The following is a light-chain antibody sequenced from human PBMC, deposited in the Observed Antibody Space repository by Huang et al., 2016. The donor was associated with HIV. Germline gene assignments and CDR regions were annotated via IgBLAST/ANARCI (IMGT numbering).Light chain of an antibody. V-gene: IGKV2-28*01. Sequence: DIVMTQSPLSLPVTPGEPASISCRSSQSLLQSNGYNYLDWYLQKPGQSPQLLIYLGSNRASAVPDRFSGSGSGTAFTLKISRVEAEDVGVYYCMQTLQTPLTFGGGTKVEIK. CDR3: MQTLQTPLT. J-gene: IGKJ4*01. CDR1: QSLLQSNGYNY. CDR2: LGS.